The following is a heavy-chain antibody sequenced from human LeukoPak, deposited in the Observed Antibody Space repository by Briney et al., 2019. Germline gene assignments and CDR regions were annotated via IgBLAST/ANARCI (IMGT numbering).Heavy chain of an antibody. J-gene: IGHJ5*02. CDR1: GGSISSGDYY. D-gene: IGHD3-3*01. CDR2: IYYSGST. CDR3: ARHFTIFGVVTINWFDP. Sequence: SETLSLTCTVSGGSISSGDYYWSWIRQPPGKGLEWIGYIYYSGSTYYNPSLKSRVTISVDTSKNQFSLKLSSVTAADTAVYYCARHFTIFGVVTINWFDPWGQGTLVTVSS. V-gene: IGHV4-30-4*08.